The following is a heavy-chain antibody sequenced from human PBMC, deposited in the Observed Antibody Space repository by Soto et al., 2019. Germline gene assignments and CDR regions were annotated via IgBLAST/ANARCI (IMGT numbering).Heavy chain of an antibody. D-gene: IGHD2-21*02. CDR3: ARSIVVVTALDY. V-gene: IGHV1-3*01. CDR2: INAGNGNT. CDR1: GYTFTSYA. Sequence: GASVKVSCKASGYTFTSYAMHWVRQAPGQRLEWMGWINAGNGNTKYSQKFQGRVTITRDTSASTAYMELSSLRSEDTAVYYCARSIVVVTALDYSGPGTFVTVSS. J-gene: IGHJ4*02.